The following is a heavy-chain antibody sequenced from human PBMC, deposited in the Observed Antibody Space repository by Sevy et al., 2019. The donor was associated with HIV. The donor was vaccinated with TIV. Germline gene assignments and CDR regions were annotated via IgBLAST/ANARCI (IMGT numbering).Heavy chain of an antibody. D-gene: IGHD3-10*01. J-gene: IGHJ4*02. CDR2: ISGSGDRT. V-gene: IGHV3-23*01. Sequence: GGSLRLSCLTSGFNFTNYAMGWVRQTPGKGLEWVSCISGSGDRTHYAYAVKGRFTFSRDNSKSTLYLQMNSLRPEDTALYYCVKDRSDFDTCYNSDSWGQGALVTVSS. CDR3: VKDRSDFDTCYNSDS. CDR1: GFNFTNYA.